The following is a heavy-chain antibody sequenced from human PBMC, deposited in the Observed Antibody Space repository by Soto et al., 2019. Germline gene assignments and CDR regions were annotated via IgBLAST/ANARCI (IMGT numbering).Heavy chain of an antibody. Sequence: GGSLRLSCAASGFTFSIYSMNWVRQAPGKGLEWVSYITGSSSTMYYADSVKGRFTISGDNAKSSLYLQMNSLRAEDTALYYFARDHPHSGWYGPGDYWGEGTLVTVSS. V-gene: IGHV3-48*04. J-gene: IGHJ4*02. CDR2: ITGSSSTM. CDR3: ARDHPHSGWYGPGDY. D-gene: IGHD6-19*01. CDR1: GFTFSIYS.